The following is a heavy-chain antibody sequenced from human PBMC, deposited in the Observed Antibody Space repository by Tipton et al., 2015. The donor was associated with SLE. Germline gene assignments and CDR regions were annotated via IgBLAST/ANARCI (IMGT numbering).Heavy chain of an antibody. J-gene: IGHJ4*02. Sequence: SLRLSCVASGFTFNDYAMHWVRQAPWRGLEWVSGINWNSDNRGYADSVKGRFTISRDNAKNSLYLQINSLRPEDTALYYCAKDIGNSGYLFDYWGQGALVTVSS. CDR3: AKDIGNSGYLFDY. CDR2: INWNSDNR. V-gene: IGHV3-9*01. CDR1: GFTFNDYA. D-gene: IGHD5-12*01.